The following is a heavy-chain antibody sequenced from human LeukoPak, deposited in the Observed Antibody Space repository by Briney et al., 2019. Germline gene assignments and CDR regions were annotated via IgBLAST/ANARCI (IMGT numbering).Heavy chain of an antibody. CDR1: SGSTSSYY. CDR3: ARVPVYYGMDV. V-gene: IGHV4-59*01. J-gene: IGHJ6*02. Sequence: SETLSLTCSVSSGSTSSYYWSWIRQSPRKGLEFIGYISYTGSTNYNPSLESRITISLDTSKSEFSLKMSSVTAADTAVYYCARVPVYYGMDVWGQGTTVIVSS. CDR2: ISYTGST.